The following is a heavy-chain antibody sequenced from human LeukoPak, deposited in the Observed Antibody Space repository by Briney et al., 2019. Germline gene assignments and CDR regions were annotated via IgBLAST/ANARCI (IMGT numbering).Heavy chain of an antibody. D-gene: IGHD3-3*01. J-gene: IGHJ4*02. CDR1: GGSFSGYY. CDR2: IYSGGST. CDR3: ALDFWSGSLNY. V-gene: IGHV3-53*01. Sequence: ETLSLACAVYGGSFSGYYWSWIRQAPGKGLEWVSVIYSGGSTYYADSVKGRFTISRDTSKNTLYLQMNSLRAEDTAVYYCALDFWSGSLNYWGQGTLVIVSS.